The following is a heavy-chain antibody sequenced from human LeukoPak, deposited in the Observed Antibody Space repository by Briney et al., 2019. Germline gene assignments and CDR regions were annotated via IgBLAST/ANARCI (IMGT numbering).Heavy chain of an antibody. V-gene: IGHV3-7*01. CDR2: IKQDGSEK. D-gene: IGHD1-26*01. Sequence: RGSLRLSCAASGFTSCSYAMSWVRQAPGKGLEWVANIKQDGSEKYYVDSVKGRFTISRDNAKNSLYLQMNRLRAEDTAVYYCARYYRGELPTTFDYLGQGTLVTVSS. J-gene: IGHJ4*02. CDR1: GFTSCSYA. CDR3: ARYYRGELPTTFDY.